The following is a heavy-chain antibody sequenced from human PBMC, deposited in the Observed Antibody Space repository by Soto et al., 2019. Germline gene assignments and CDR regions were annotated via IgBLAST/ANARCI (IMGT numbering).Heavy chain of an antibody. D-gene: IGHD3-22*01. CDR2: IYYSGST. CDR1: GGSISSSSYY. CDR3: ARINYYDSSGYFESPDY. J-gene: IGHJ4*02. V-gene: IGHV4-39*01. Sequence: PSETLSLTCTVSGGSISSSSYYWGWIRQPPGKGLEWIGSIYYSGSTYYNPSLKSRVTISVDTSKNQFSLKLSSVTAADTAVYYCARINYYDSSGYFESPDYWGQGTLVTVSS.